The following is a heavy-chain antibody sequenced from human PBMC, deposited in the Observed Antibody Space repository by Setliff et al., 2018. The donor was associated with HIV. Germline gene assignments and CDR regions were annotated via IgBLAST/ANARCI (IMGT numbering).Heavy chain of an antibody. CDR1: GVTFSSYA. CDR2: IIPILDIA. CDR3: ARAPYSSVMHYFDY. D-gene: IGHD4-4*01. J-gene: IGHJ4*02. Sequence: SVKVSCKASGVTFSSYAIAWVRQAPGQGLEWVGGIIPILDIANYAQRFQDRVTITADKSTSTAYMELTTLRSEDTAVYYCARAPYSSVMHYFDYWGQGTLDTVSS. V-gene: IGHV1-69*10.